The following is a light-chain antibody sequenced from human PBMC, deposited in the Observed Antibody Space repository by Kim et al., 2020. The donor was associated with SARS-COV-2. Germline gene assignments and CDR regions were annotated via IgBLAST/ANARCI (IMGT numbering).Light chain of an antibody. J-gene: IGLJ3*02. Sequence: VSPGQTASITCSGDKLGDKYARWYQQEPGQSPVLVMYQDTMRPSGIPERFSGSNSGNTATLTIRGTQAMDEADYYCQAWDSSTAVFGGGTQLTVL. CDR3: QAWDSSTAV. V-gene: IGLV3-1*01. CDR1: KLGDKY. CDR2: QDT.